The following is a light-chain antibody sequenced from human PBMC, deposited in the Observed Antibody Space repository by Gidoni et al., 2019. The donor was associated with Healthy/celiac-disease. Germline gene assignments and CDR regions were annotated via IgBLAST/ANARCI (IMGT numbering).Light chain of an antibody. CDR2: QDS. V-gene: IGLV3-1*01. Sequence: SYELTQPPSVSVSPGQTASITCSGDNSGDKYACWYQQKPGQSPVLVIYQDSKRPSGIPERFSGSNSGNTATLTISGTQAMDEADYYCQAWDSSTADYVFGTGTKVTVL. CDR3: QAWDSSTADYV. CDR1: NSGDKY. J-gene: IGLJ1*01.